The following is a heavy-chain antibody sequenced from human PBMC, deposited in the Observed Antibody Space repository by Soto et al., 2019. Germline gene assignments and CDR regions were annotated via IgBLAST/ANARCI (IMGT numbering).Heavy chain of an antibody. CDR2: ISATGTYT. CDR3: TTEYNSRQDLNH. V-gene: IGHV3-21*01. D-gene: IGHD6-6*01. J-gene: IGHJ5*02. CDR1: GFTFSTFS. Sequence: EVQLVESGGGLVEPGGSLRLSCATSGFTFSTFSMNWVRQAPGKGLEWVSSISATGTYTFYADSLKGRFTISRDNARNSLFLQMNSLRVEDAALYYWTTEYNSRQDLNHWGQGALVTGSS.